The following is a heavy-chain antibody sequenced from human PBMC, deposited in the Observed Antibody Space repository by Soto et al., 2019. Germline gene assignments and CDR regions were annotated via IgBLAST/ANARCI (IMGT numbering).Heavy chain of an antibody. J-gene: IGHJ4*02. D-gene: IGHD2-21*02. V-gene: IGHV1-69*06. CDR2: IIPVLGTI. CDR1: KTTFSDYG. Sequence: QVQLVQSGPEVKKPGSSVNISCTAPKTTFSDYGLNWVRQAPGQGLEWMGGIIPVLGTINYAQKFQGRVTLNADKSSNTVYMAVSSLTSEDTAVYYCASGTLFCAGDCYFEHWGLGTVVTVSS. CDR3: ASGTLFCAGDCYFEH.